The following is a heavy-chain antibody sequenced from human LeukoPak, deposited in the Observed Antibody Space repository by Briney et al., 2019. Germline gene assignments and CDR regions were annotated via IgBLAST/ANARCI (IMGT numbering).Heavy chain of an antibody. Sequence: PSQTLSLTCTVSGGSISSGGYYWSWIRQHPGKGLEWIGYIYYSGSTYYNPSLKSRVTISVDTSKNQFSLKLSSVTAADTAVYYCARVTYSSSSSPLDYWGQRTLVTVSS. D-gene: IGHD6-6*01. CDR3: ARVTYSSSSSPLDY. J-gene: IGHJ4*02. CDR2: IYYSGST. V-gene: IGHV4-31*03. CDR1: GGSISSGGYY.